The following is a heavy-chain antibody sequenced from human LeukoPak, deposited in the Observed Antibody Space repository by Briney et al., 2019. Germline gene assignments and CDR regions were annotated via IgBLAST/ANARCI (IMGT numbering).Heavy chain of an antibody. Sequence: GGSLRLSCAASGFTFSSYAMHWVRQAPGKGLEWVAVISYDGSNKYYADSVKGRFTISRDNSKNTLYLQMNSLRAEDTAVYYGARDLGYCSGGSCYREQWLIDYWGQGTLVTVSS. CDR1: GFTFSSYA. CDR2: ISYDGSNK. V-gene: IGHV3-30*04. CDR3: ARDLGYCSGGSCYREQWLIDY. J-gene: IGHJ4*02. D-gene: IGHD2-15*01.